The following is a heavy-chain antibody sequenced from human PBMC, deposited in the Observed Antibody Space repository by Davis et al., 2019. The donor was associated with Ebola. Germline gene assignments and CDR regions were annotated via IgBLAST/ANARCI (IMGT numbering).Heavy chain of an antibody. D-gene: IGHD5-24*01. Sequence: ASVKVSCKASGYTFTSYAMNWVRQAPGQGLEWMGWINTNTGNPTYAQGFTGRFVFSLDTSVSTAYLQISSLKAEDTAVYYCARVRRWLQLRRLAFDIWGQGTMVTVSS. CDR2: INTNTGNP. V-gene: IGHV7-4-1*02. CDR3: ARVRRWLQLRRLAFDI. J-gene: IGHJ3*02. CDR1: GYTFTSYA.